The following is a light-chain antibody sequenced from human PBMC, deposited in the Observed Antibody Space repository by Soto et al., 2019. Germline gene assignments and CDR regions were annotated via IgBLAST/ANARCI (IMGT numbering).Light chain of an antibody. Sequence: EMVLTQSPGTLSLSPGERATLSCRASQSVSSSYLAWYQQKPGQAPRLLIYGASSRATGIPDRFRGSGSGTDFTLTISRLEPEDFAVYYCQQYGSSPGFGQGTKVEIK. CDR3: QQYGSSPG. V-gene: IGKV3-20*01. CDR2: GAS. CDR1: QSVSSSY. J-gene: IGKJ1*01.